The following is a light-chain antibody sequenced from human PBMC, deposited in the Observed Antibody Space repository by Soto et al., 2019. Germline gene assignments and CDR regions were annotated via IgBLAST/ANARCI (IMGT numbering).Light chain of an antibody. CDR1: QSVSRW. CDR2: DAS. J-gene: IGKJ2*01. CDR3: QQYNSYPYT. V-gene: IGKV1-5*01. Sequence: DIPMTQSPSTLSASVGDRVTITCRARQSVSRWLAWHQQKPGKAPKLLIYDASRLASGVPSRFSGSGSATEFTLTISSLQPEDFSPYYCQQYNSYPYTFGQGTKLEIK.